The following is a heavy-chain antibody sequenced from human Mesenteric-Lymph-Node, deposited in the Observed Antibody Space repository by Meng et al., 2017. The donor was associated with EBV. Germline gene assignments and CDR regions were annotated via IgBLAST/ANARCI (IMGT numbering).Heavy chain of an antibody. CDR2: IYHNGDT. CDR3: ARDAQMATI. D-gene: IGHD5-24*01. V-gene: IGHV4-4*02. J-gene: IGHJ4*02. Sequence: QVQRQESGPGLVKPSGTLALTGGVSGGSISSSNWWSWVRQSPGKGLEWIGQIYHNGDTNYNPSLKSRVLISVDKSKNQFSLRLNSVTAADTAVYYCARDAQMATIWGQGTLVTVSS. CDR1: GGSISSSNW.